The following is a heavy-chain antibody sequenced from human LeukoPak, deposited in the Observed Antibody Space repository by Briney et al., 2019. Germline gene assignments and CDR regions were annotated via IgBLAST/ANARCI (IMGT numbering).Heavy chain of an antibody. D-gene: IGHD4-23*01. CDR1: GGSISSYY. J-gene: IGHJ4*02. CDR3: ARWAYGGNSDGIDY. V-gene: IGHV4-59*01. CDR2: IYYSGST. Sequence: PSETLSLTCTVSGGSISSYYWSWVRQPPGKGLEWIGYIYYSGSTNYNPSLKSRVTISVDTSKNQFSLKLSSVTAGDTAVYYCARWAYGGNSDGIDYWGQGTLVTVSS.